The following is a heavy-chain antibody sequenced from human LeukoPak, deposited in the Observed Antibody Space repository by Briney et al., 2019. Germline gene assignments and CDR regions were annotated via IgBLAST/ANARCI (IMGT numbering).Heavy chain of an antibody. CDR2: IYYSGTT. V-gene: IGHV4-39*01. D-gene: IGHD3-3*01. Sequence: PSETLPLTCTLSGGSITRSGYYWGWIRQPPGKGLEWIGNIYYSGTTYYNPSLKSRVTISVDTSKNQFSLKLSSVSAADTAVYYCARPQRSGHLDLWGQGTLVIVSS. CDR1: GGSITRSGYY. CDR3: ARPQRSGHLDL. J-gene: IGHJ5*02.